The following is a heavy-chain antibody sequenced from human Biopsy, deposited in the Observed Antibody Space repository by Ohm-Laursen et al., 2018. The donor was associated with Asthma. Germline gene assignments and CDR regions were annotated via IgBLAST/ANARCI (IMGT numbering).Heavy chain of an antibody. CDR1: GFMFRSFG. CDR3: ARSADYYDSTDYLDF. V-gene: IGHV3-9*01. D-gene: IGHD3-22*01. J-gene: IGHJ4*01. CDR2: ISWNSGNI. Sequence: SLRLSCAASGFMFRSFGMHWVRQAPGKGLEWVSSISWNSGNIDYAVSVKGRFTISRDNAKNSLYLQMQSLRPEDTAFYYCARSADYYDSTDYLDFWGRGTLVTVSS.